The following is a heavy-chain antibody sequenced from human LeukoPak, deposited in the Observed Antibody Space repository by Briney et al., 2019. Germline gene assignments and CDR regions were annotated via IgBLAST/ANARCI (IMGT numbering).Heavy chain of an antibody. J-gene: IGHJ4*02. Sequence: SETLSLTCTVSGGSISSSSYYWGWIRQPPGKGLEWIGSIYYSGSTYYNPSLKSRVTISVDTSKNQFSLKLSSVTAADTAVYYCARDSWEGSRNFDYWGQGTLVTVSS. V-gene: IGHV4-39*07. CDR2: IYYSGST. CDR1: GGSISSSSYY. D-gene: IGHD6-13*01. CDR3: ARDSWEGSRNFDY.